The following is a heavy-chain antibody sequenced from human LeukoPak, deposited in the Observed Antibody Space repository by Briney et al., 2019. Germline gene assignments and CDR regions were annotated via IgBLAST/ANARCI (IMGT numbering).Heavy chain of an antibody. D-gene: IGHD3-10*01. CDR3: ARVPVLYMVRGVGNWFDP. Sequence: SETLSLTCTVSGVSISSSNSYWGWIRQPPGKGLEWIGSIYYSGSTYYNPSLKSRVTISVDTSKNQFSLKLSSVTAADTAVYYCARVPVLYMVRGVGNWFDPWGQGTLVTVSS. V-gene: IGHV4-39*01. CDR1: GVSISSSNSY. J-gene: IGHJ5*02. CDR2: IYYSGST.